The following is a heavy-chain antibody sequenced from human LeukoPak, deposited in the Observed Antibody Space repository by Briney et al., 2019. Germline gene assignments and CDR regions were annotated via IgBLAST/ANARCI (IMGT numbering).Heavy chain of an antibody. CDR2: IYPGDSDT. D-gene: IGHD5-24*01. CDR3: ARSRGHGYNLGFDI. V-gene: IGHV5-51*01. CDR1: RNSFSSYW. Sequence: GESLKISCQGSRNSFSSYWIDWVRQMPGKGLEWVGIIYPGDSDTRYSPFFQGQVTISADKSTSTAYLQWSSLKASDTAMYYCARSRGHGYNLGFDIWGQGTMVTVSS. J-gene: IGHJ3*02.